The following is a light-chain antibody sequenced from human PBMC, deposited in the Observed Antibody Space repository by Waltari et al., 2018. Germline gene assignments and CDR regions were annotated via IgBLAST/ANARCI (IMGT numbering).Light chain of an antibody. V-gene: IGKV3-20*01. Sequence: EIVLTYSPATLSLSQVDRASHSCKASQSVSSSYLAWYQQKRGQAPRLLIYGASSRAPSSADRLSGSRSATDFTLTISSLEPQDVAVYYCQVYGTSVMYTFGQGTKLEIK. J-gene: IGKJ2*01. CDR3: QVYGTSVMYT. CDR1: QSVSSSY. CDR2: GAS.